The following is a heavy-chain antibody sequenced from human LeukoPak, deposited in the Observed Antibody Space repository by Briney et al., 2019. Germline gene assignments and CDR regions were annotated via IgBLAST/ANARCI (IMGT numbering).Heavy chain of an antibody. V-gene: IGHV3-23*01. CDR3: AKDDRDYDILTGYVYYYMDV. Sequence: PGGSLRLSSAASGFTFSSYGMSWVRQAPGKGLEWVSAISGSGGSTYYADSVKGRFTISRDNAKNTLYLQMNSLRAEDTAVYYCAKDDRDYDILTGYVYYYMDVWGKGTTVTISS. CDR2: ISGSGGST. CDR1: GFTFSSYG. J-gene: IGHJ6*03. D-gene: IGHD3-9*01.